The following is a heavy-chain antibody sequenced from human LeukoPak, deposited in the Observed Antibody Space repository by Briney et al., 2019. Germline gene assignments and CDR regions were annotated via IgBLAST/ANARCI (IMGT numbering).Heavy chain of an antibody. CDR3: AKGSGTSRPYYLDY. CDR1: GFAFNNYV. Sequence: GGSLRLSCAASGFAFNNYVMTWVRQAPGKGLDWFSAITGSGDSTYYADSVKGRFTISRDSSKSTMYLQMTSLTAEDTAVYYCAKGSGTSRPYYLDYWGRGTLVTVSS. CDR2: ITGSGDST. J-gene: IGHJ4*02. V-gene: IGHV3-23*01. D-gene: IGHD6-25*01.